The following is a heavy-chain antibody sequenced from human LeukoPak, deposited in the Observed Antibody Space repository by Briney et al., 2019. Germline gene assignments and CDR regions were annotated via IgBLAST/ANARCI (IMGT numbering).Heavy chain of an antibody. V-gene: IGHV5-51*01. CDR1: GYSFTSYW. CDR2: IYPGDSDT. CDR3: ARHLGDPERLLFLLPNWFDP. D-gene: IGHD3-3*01. Sequence: GESLKISFQGSGYSFTSYWIGWVRQMPGKGLEWMGIIYPGDSDTRYSPSFQGQVTISADKSISTAYLQWSSLKASDTAMYYCARHLGDPERLLFLLPNWFDPWGKGTLVTVSS. J-gene: IGHJ5*02.